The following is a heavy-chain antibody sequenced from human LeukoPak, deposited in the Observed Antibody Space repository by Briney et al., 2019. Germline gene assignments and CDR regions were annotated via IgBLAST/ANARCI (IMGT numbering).Heavy chain of an antibody. CDR2: IYYSGST. D-gene: IGHD3-9*01. CDR3: ARVTATYYDILTGYYYYYYYMDV. J-gene: IGHJ6*03. Sequence: PSETLSLTCTVSGGSISSSSYYWGWIRQPPGKGLEWIGSIYYSGSTYYNPSLKSRVTISVDTSKNQFSLKLSSVTAADTAVYYCARVTATYYDILTGYYYYYYYMDVWGKGTTVTVSS. V-gene: IGHV4-39*07. CDR1: GGSISSSSYY.